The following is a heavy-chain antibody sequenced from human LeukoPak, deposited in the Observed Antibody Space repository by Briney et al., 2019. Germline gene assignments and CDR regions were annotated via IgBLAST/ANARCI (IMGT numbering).Heavy chain of an antibody. Sequence: PSETLSLTCTVSGASISSYYWSWIRQPPGKGLEWIGYIFYSGSTNYNPSLKSRVTISVDTSKNQFSLKLSSVTAADTAAYYCARYRGNSNGGFDPWGQGTLVTVSS. CDR3: ARYRGNSNGGFDP. J-gene: IGHJ5*02. V-gene: IGHV4-59*01. CDR2: IFYSGST. D-gene: IGHD4-23*01. CDR1: GASISSYY.